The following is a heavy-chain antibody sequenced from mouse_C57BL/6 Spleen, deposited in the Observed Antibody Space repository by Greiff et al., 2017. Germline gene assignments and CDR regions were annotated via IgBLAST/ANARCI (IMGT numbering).Heavy chain of an antibody. CDR1: GYTFTSYW. J-gene: IGHJ2*01. CDR3: ARIYYYGSSYRDYFDY. CDR2: INPSNGGP. V-gene: IGHV1-53*01. Sequence: QVQLQQPGTELVKPGASVKLSCKASGYTFTSYWMHWVKQRPGQGLEWIGNINPSNGGPNYTEQFKSKATLTVDKSSSTAYMQLSSLTSEDSAVYYCARIYYYGSSYRDYFDYWGQGTTLTVSS. D-gene: IGHD1-1*01.